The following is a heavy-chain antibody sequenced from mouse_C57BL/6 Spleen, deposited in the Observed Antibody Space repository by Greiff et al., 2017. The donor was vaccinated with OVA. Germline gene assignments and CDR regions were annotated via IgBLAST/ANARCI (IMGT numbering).Heavy chain of an antibody. V-gene: IGHV2-5*01. CDR2: IWRGGST. CDR3: ARMRGNYEDYYAMDY. Sequence: QVQLQQSGPGLVQPSQSLSITCTVSGFSLTSYGVHWVRQSPGKGLEWLGVIWRGGSTDYNAAFMSRLSITKDNSKSQVFFKMNSLQADDTAIYYCARMRGNYEDYYAMDYWGQGTSVTVSS. J-gene: IGHJ4*01. D-gene: IGHD2-1*01. CDR1: GFSLTSYG.